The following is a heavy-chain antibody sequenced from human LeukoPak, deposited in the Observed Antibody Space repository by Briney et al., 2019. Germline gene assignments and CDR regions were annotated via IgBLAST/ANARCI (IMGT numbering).Heavy chain of an antibody. J-gene: IGHJ4*02. CDR2: MNPNSGNT. CDR3: ARGGSDILTGYYPGPDY. V-gene: IGHV1-8*03. D-gene: IGHD3-9*01. CDR1: GYTFTSYD. Sequence: ASVKVSCKASGYTFTSYDINWVRQATGQGLEWMGWMNPNSGNTGYAQKFQGRVTITRNTSISTAYMELSSLRSEDTAVYYCARGGSDILTGYYPGPDYWGQGTLVTVSS.